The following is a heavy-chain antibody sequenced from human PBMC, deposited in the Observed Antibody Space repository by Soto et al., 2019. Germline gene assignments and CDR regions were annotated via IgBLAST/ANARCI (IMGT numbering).Heavy chain of an antibody. V-gene: IGHV3-23*01. D-gene: IGHD4-17*01. J-gene: IGHJ4*02. CDR3: AKLMKWTTVTTPAVD. CDR2: ISGSGGST. Sequence: GGSLRLSCAASGFTFSSYAMSWVRQAPGKGLEWVSAISGSGGSTYYADSVKGRFTISRDNSKNTLYLQMNSLRAEDTAVYYCAKLMKWTTVTTPAVDWGQGTLVTVSS. CDR1: GFTFSSYA.